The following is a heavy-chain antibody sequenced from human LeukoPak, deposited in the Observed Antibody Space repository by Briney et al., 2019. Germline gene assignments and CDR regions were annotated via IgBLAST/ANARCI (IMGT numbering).Heavy chain of an antibody. CDR3: ARTPVTTNYYFYLDG. V-gene: IGHV1-18*01. CDR1: GYTFTSYG. CDR2: ISAYNGNT. J-gene: IGHJ6*03. Sequence: GASVKVSCKASGYTFTSYGISWVRQAPGQGLEWMGWISAYNGNTNYAQKLQGRVTMTTDTSTSIAYMELRSLRSDDTAVYYCARTPVTTNYYFYLDGWGKGTTVTVSS. D-gene: IGHD4-17*01.